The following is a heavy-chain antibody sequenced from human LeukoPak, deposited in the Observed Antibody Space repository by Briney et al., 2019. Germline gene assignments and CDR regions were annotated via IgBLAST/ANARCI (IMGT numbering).Heavy chain of an antibody. Sequence: PSETLSLTCTVSGGSFRGYYWSWIRQSPGKGLEWIGYIYSSGTTNYNPSLKSRVTISVDTARNQFSLQLTSVTAADTAVYYCARVITVNSYYYYGLDVWGQGTTVTVSS. CDR1: GGSFRGYY. D-gene: IGHD4-17*01. J-gene: IGHJ6*02. V-gene: IGHV4-59*08. CDR2: IYSSGTT. CDR3: ARVITVNSYYYYGLDV.